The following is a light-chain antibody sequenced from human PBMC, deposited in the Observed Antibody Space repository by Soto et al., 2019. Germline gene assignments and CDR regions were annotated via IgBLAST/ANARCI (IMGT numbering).Light chain of an antibody. Sequence: EIVMTQSPATLSVSPGERATLSCRVSQGVRVNLAWYQQKPGQAPRLLIFGASTRATGVPARFSGSGSGTEFTLTISSLQSEDFALYYCQQYNKGLTFGGGTRVEIK. CDR2: GAS. CDR1: QGVRVN. J-gene: IGKJ4*01. CDR3: QQYNKGLT. V-gene: IGKV3D-15*01.